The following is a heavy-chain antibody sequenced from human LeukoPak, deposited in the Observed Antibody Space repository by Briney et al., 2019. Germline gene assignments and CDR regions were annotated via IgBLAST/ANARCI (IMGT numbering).Heavy chain of an antibody. Sequence: GGSLRLSCAASGFAFDDYAMHWVRQAPGKGLEWVSLISGAGGSTYYADSVKGRFTISRDNSKNSLYLQMNSLRTEDTALYYCAKAGYSSGRGVYYFDYWGQGTLVTVSS. V-gene: IGHV3-43*02. D-gene: IGHD6-19*01. CDR2: ISGAGGST. CDR1: GFAFDDYA. J-gene: IGHJ4*02. CDR3: AKAGYSSGRGVYYFDY.